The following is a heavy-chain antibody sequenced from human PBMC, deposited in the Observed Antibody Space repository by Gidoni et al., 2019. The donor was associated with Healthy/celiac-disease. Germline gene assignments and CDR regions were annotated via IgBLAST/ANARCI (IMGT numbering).Heavy chain of an antibody. CDR2: IYYSGST. CDR3: ARARRGVPFDY. V-gene: IGHV4-61*01. Sequence: QVQLQESGPGLVKPSATLSLTCTVSGGSVSSGSYYWSWIRQPPGKGLEWIGYIYYSGSTNYNPSLKSRVTISVDTSKNQFSLKLSSVTAADTAVYYCARARRGVPFDYWGQGTLVTVSS. J-gene: IGHJ4*02. CDR1: GGSVSSGSYY. D-gene: IGHD3-10*01.